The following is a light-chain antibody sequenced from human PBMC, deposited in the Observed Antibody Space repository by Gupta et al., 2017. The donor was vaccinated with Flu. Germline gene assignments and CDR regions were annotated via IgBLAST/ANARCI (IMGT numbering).Light chain of an antibody. CDR1: KSVRIY. Sequence: IVFTQSSATLSFSPGERATLSCRASKSVRIYLAWYQQKPGQAPRLLIYDASNRANGVPARFSGSGYGTEFTLTISSREPEDFAVYYCQHRSNCPLPFGQGTKLDIK. CDR2: DAS. J-gene: IGKJ2*01. CDR3: QHRSNCPLP. V-gene: IGKV3-11*01.